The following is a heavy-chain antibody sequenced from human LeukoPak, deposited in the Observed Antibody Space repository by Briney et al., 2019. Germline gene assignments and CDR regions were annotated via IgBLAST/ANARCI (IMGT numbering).Heavy chain of an antibody. V-gene: IGHV3-53*01. Sequence: GGSLRLSCAASGFTVSSNYMSWVRQAPGRGLEWVSVIYSGGSTYYADSVKGRFTISRDNSKNTLYPQMNSLRAEDTAVYYCARRNVAIFLNAFDIWGQGTMVTVSS. CDR1: GFTVSSNY. D-gene: IGHD3-9*01. J-gene: IGHJ3*02. CDR2: IYSGGST. CDR3: ARRNVAIFLNAFDI.